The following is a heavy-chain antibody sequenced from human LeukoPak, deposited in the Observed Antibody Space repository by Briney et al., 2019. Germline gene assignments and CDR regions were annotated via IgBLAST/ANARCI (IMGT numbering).Heavy chain of an antibody. J-gene: IGHJ4*02. V-gene: IGHV3-33*01. CDR1: GFTFSSDG. CDR3: ARQKDSSGWYILEY. CDR2: IWYDGSNK. D-gene: IGHD6-19*01. Sequence: PGRSLRLSCAASGFTFSSDGMHWVRQAPGKGLEWVAVIWYDGSNKYYADSVKGRFTISRDNSKNTLYLQMNSLRAEDTAVYYCARQKDSSGWYILEYWGQGTLVTVSS.